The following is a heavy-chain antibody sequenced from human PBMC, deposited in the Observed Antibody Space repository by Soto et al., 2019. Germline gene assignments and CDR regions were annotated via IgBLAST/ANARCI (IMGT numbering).Heavy chain of an antibody. CDR1: GFAVSSQY. Sequence: EVLLVESGGGLIQPGGSLRLSCAASGFAVSSQYMTWVRQAPGKGLEWVSVIYGGGTTYYADSVKGRFTISRDTSKNTLYLQMNSLSAEDTAVYYCVQTTGWPGFDFWGQGTLVTVSS. CDR3: VQTTGWPGFDF. CDR2: IYGGGTT. V-gene: IGHV3-53*01. J-gene: IGHJ4*02. D-gene: IGHD6-19*01.